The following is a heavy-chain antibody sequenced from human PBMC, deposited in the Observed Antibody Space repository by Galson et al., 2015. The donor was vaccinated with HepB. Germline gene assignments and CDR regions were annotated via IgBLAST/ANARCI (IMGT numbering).Heavy chain of an antibody. CDR3: ARDAGAWYEGAIEY. V-gene: IGHV3-33*01. CDR2: IWPDGSNE. J-gene: IGHJ4*02. D-gene: IGHD6-19*01. Sequence: SLRLSCAASGFAFSIYGMHWVRQAPGKGLEWVAIIWPDGSNEYYGDSVKGRFAISRDNSKNTLYLQMNSLRAEDTAVYYCARDAGAWYEGAIEYWGQGTLVTVSS. CDR1: GFAFSIYG.